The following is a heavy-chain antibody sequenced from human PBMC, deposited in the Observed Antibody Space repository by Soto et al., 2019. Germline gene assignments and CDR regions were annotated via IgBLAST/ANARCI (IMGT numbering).Heavy chain of an antibody. Sequence: PSETLSLTCTVSGGSISSYYWSWIRQPPGKGLEWIGYIYYSGSTNYNPSLKSRVTISVDTSKNQFSLKLSSVTAADTAVYYCAREDYSNYEIGYWGQGTLVTVSS. V-gene: IGHV4-59*01. J-gene: IGHJ4*02. CDR3: AREDYSNYEIGY. CDR2: IYYSGST. CDR1: GGSISSYY. D-gene: IGHD4-4*01.